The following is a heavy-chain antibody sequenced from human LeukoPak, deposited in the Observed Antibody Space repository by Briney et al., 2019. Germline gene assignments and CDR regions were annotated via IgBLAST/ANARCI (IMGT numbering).Heavy chain of an antibody. CDR1: GASVSTYY. CDR3: ARIRSSGSPIKDVYYYYMDV. J-gene: IGHJ6*03. CDR2: IHHTWNT. D-gene: IGHD2-15*01. V-gene: IGHV4-59*02. Sequence: SETLSLTCIVSGASVSTYYWSWIRQPPGKELEWIGYIHHTWNTKYSPSLESRITISIDTSKNQFSLKINSVTAADTAVYYCARIRSSGSPIKDVYYYYMDVWGKGTTVTVSS.